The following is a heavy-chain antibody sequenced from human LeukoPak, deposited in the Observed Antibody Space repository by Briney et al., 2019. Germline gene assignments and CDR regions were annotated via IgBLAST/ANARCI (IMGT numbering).Heavy chain of an antibody. CDR3: ARLPSYYYGSGQDY. CDR2: IYYSGST. D-gene: IGHD3-10*01. Sequence: SETLSLTCTVSGDSISSYYWSWIRQPPGKGLEWIGSIYYSGSTYYNPSLKSRVTISVDTSKNQFSLKLSSVTAADTAVYYCARLPSYYYGSGQDYWGQGTLVTVSS. V-gene: IGHV4-59*05. J-gene: IGHJ4*02. CDR1: GDSISSYY.